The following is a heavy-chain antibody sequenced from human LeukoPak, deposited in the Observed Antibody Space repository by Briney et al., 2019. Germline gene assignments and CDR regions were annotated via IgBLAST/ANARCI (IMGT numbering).Heavy chain of an antibody. CDR3: ARDRWDYGEDFDY. D-gene: IGHD4-17*01. J-gene: IGHJ4*02. CDR2: ISAYNGNT. V-gene: IGHV1-18*01. Sequence: GSVKVSCKAFGYTFTIYGISWVRQAPGQGLEWMGWISAYNGNTDYAQKLQGRVTMTTDTSTSTTYMELRNLRSDDTAVYYCARDRWDYGEDFDYWGQGTLVTVSS. CDR1: GYTFTIYG.